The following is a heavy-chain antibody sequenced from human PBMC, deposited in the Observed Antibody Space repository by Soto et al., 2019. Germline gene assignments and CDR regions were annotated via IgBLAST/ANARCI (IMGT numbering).Heavy chain of an antibody. CDR1: GLTFSSYS. V-gene: IGHV3-48*01. J-gene: IGHJ3*02. CDR2: ISSSSSTI. D-gene: IGHD6-25*01. Sequence: TGGSLRLSCAASGLTFSSYSMNWVRQAPGKGLEWVSYISSSSSTIYYADSVKGRFTISRDNAKNSLYLQMNSLRAEDTAVYYCAREAAGGAFDIWGQGTMVTVSS. CDR3: AREAAGGAFDI.